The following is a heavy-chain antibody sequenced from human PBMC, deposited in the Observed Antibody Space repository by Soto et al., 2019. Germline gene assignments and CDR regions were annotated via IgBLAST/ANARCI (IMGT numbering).Heavy chain of an antibody. CDR1: GFTFSSYA. J-gene: IGHJ4*02. V-gene: IGHV3-30-3*01. CDR2: ISYDGSNK. D-gene: IGHD2-15*01. Sequence: QVQLVESGGGVVQPGRSLRLSCAASGFTFSSYAMHWVRQAPGKGLEWVAVISYDGSNKYYADSVKGRFTISRDNSKNTLYLQMNSLRAEDTAVYYCARGRSVVVVAASSDYWGQGTLVTASS. CDR3: ARGRSVVVVAASSDY.